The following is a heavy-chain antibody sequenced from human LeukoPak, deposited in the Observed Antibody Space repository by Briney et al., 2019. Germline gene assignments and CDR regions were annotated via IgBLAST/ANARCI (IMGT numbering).Heavy chain of an antibody. CDR3: TPLVVVPAAPGGY. CDR2: VSTGSNYI. V-gene: IGHV3-21*01. J-gene: IGHJ4*02. CDR1: GFTFSSYS. D-gene: IGHD2-2*01. Sequence: GGSLRLSCTAPGFTFSSYSLNWVRQAPGKGLEWVSSVSTGSNYIYYADSVKGRFTISRDNDKNSLYLQMNSLRVEDTAVYYCTPLVVVPAAPGGYWGQGTLVTVSS.